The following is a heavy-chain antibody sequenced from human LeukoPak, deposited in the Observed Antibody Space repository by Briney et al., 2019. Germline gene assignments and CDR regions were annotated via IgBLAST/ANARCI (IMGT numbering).Heavy chain of an antibody. CDR3: ARDRGSGSYYAPYYYYGMDV. CDR2: IYYSGST. J-gene: IGHJ6*02. CDR1: GGSISSYY. Sequence: PSETLSLTCTVSGGSISSYYWGWIRQPPGKGLEWIGYIYYSGSTNYNPSLKSRVTISVDTSKNQFSLKLSSVTAADTAVYYCARDRGSGSYYAPYYYYGMDVWGQGTTVTVSS. V-gene: IGHV4-59*01. D-gene: IGHD3-10*01.